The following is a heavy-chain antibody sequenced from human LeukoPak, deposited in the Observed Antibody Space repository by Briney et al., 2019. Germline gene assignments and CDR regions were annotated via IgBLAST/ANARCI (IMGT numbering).Heavy chain of an antibody. CDR3: ARLYINVGASDRIDP. CDR1: GGTFSSYA. Sequence: ASVKVSCKASGGTFSSYAISWVRQAPGQGLEWMGGIIPIFGTANYAQKFQGRVTITADESTSTAYMELSSLRSEDTAVYYCARLYINVGASDRIDPWGQGTLVTVSS. D-gene: IGHD1-26*01. CDR2: IIPIFGTA. J-gene: IGHJ5*02. V-gene: IGHV1-69*13.